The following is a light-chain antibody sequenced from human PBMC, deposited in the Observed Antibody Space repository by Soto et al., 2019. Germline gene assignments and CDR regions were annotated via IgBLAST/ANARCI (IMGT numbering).Light chain of an antibody. CDR2: DAS. CDR1: QSVSGY. V-gene: IGKV3-11*01. J-gene: IGKJ4*01. CDR3: QQRSNWPYHT. Sequence: EIALTQSPDTLSLSPGERATLSCRASQSVSGYLGWYQQKPGQAPRLLIYDASNRANVVPARFRGSGSGTNFTLTIGSREPEDFAVYYCQQRSNWPYHTFGGGTRV.